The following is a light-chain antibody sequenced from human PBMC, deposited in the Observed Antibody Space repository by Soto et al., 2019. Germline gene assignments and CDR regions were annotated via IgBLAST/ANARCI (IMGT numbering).Light chain of an antibody. Sequence: DIQMNQSPATLYASLGDRVTVTCRASQSINTWLAWHQQKPGKAPKLLMYKASTLQSGAPSRFSGNGSGTEFTLTISSLQPDDLAIYYCQQYSSSLLTFGGGTKADI. CDR1: QSINTW. CDR3: QQYSSSLLT. V-gene: IGKV1-5*03. J-gene: IGKJ4*01. CDR2: KAS.